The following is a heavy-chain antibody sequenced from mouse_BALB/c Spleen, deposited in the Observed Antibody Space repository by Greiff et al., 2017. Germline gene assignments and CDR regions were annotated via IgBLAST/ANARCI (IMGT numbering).Heavy chain of an antibody. Sequence: EVQRVESGPGLVKPSQSLSLTCSVTGYSITSGYYWNWIRQFPGNKLEWMGYISYDGSNNYNPSLKNRISITRDTSKNQFFLKLNSVTTEDTATYYCARVWAYYRSYYAMDYWGQGTSVTVSS. CDR1: GYSITSGYY. D-gene: IGHD2-14*01. CDR2: ISYDGSN. J-gene: IGHJ4*01. CDR3: ARVWAYYRSYYAMDY. V-gene: IGHV3-6*02.